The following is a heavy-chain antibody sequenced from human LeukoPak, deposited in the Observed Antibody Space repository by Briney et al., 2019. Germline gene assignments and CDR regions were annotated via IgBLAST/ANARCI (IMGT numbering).Heavy chain of an antibody. CDR3: AKDLLLGGATGVGAFDI. Sequence: GGSLRLSCAASGFTFDDYAMHWVRQAPGKGLEWVSGISWNSGSIGYADSVKGRFTISRDNAKNSLYLQMNSLRAEGTALYYCAKDLLLGGATGVGAFDIWGQGTMVTVSS. CDR2: ISWNSGSI. V-gene: IGHV3-9*01. J-gene: IGHJ3*02. D-gene: IGHD1-26*01. CDR1: GFTFDDYA.